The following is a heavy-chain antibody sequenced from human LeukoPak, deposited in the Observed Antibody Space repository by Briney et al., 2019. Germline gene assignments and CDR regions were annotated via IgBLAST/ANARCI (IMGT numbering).Heavy chain of an antibody. V-gene: IGHV3-23*01. CDR3: AAQTTVVIERAFDI. Sequence: SGGSLRLSCAASGFTFSSYAMSWVRQAPGKGLEWVSATNGSGGRTYYADSVKGRFTISRDNSKNTLYLQMNSLRAEDTAVYYCAAQTTVVIERAFDIWGQGTMVTVSS. J-gene: IGHJ3*02. D-gene: IGHD4-23*01. CDR1: GFTFSSYA. CDR2: TNGSGGRT.